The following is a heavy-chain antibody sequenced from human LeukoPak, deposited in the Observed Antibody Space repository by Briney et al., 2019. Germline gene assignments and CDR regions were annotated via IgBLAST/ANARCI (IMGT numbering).Heavy chain of an antibody. J-gene: IGHJ6*02. CDR2: IYPGDSDA. CDR1: GYSFTSYW. V-gene: IGHV5-51*01. CDR3: ARSHSSGWFYYYGMDV. Sequence: GESLKISCKGSGYSFTSYWIGWVRQMPGKGLEWMGIIYPGDSDARYSPSFQGQVTISADKSISTAYLQWSSLKASDTAMYYCARSHSSGWFYYYGMDVWGQGTTVTASS. D-gene: IGHD6-19*01.